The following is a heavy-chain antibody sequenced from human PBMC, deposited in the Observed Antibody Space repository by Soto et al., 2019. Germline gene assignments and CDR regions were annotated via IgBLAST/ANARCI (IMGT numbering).Heavy chain of an antibody. J-gene: IGHJ4*02. V-gene: IGHV5-10-1*01. CDR3: ARQIYDSDTGPNFQYYFDS. CDR2: IDPSDSQT. Sequence: PGESLKISCTGSGYSFRNNWITWVRQMPGKGLEWMGRIDPSDSQTYYSPSFRGHVTISATKSITTVFLQWSSLRASDTAMYYCARQIYDSDTGPNFQYYFDSWGQGTPVTVSS. D-gene: IGHD3-22*01. CDR1: GYSFRNNW.